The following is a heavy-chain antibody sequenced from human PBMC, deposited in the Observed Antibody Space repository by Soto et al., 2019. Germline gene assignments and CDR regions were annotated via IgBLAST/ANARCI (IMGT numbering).Heavy chain of an antibody. CDR2: ISYHGSDK. Sequence: QVLLVEFGGGVVQPGRSLRLSCAASGFTFSNYGMHWVRQAPGKGLEWVAVISYHGSDKYYADSVKGRFTIARDNSKNTLYLQMDSLRAKDTAVYYCAKDHLTTTVTTVGYWGQGTLVTVSS. CDR3: AKDHLTTTVTTVGY. CDR1: GFTFSNYG. V-gene: IGHV3-30*18. D-gene: IGHD4-17*01. J-gene: IGHJ4*02.